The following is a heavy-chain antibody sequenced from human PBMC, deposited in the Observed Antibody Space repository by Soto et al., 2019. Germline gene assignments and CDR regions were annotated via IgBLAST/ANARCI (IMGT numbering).Heavy chain of an antibody. J-gene: IGHJ3*01. V-gene: IGHV3-33*01. Sequence: QLQLVESGGGVVQPGRSLRLSCAASRFTFSSYGMHWVRQAPGKGLEWVALIWYDGSIKFYAESVTCRFTISSDNSNNTLLLQMNSLRAEDTAEYYCARDLADCSGDSCYEGLGGFEVWGQGKKVTVSS. D-gene: IGHD2-15*01. CDR1: RFTFSSYG. CDR3: ARDLADCSGDSCYEGLGGFEV. CDR2: IWYDGSIK.